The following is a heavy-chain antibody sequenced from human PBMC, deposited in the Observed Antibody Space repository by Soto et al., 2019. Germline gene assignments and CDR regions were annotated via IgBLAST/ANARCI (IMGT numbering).Heavy chain of an antibody. J-gene: IGHJ5*02. Sequence: EVQLVESGGGLVQPGGSLRLSCAASGFTFSSYWMSWVCQAPGKGLERVANIKQDGSEKYYVDSVKGRFTISRDNAKNSLYLQMTRLGAEDTAVYYCARASVAGPAVPYNWFDPWGQGTLVTVSS. CDR3: ARASVAGPAVPYNWFDP. D-gene: IGHD6-19*01. V-gene: IGHV3-7*01. CDR1: GFTFSSYW. CDR2: IKQDGSEK.